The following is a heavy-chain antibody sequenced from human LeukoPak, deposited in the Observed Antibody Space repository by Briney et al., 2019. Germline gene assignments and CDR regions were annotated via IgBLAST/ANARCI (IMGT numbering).Heavy chain of an antibody. CDR1: GGTFSSYA. V-gene: IGHV1-69*04. J-gene: IGHJ3*02. Sequence: GSSVKVSCKASGGTFSSYAISWVRQAPGQGLEWMGRIIPIFGIANYAQKFQGRVTITADKSTSTAHMELSSLRSEDTAVYYCAREGSSSSSGDAFDIWGQGTMVTVSS. CDR3: AREGSSSSSGDAFDI. CDR2: IIPIFGIA. D-gene: IGHD6-6*01.